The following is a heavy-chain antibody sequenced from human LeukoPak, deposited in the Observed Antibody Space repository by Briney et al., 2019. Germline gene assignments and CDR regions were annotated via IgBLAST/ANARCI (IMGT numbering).Heavy chain of an antibody. Sequence: GGSLRLSCAASGFTFSSHTMHWVRQAPGKGLEYVSAISSNGGSTYYANSVKGRFTISRDNSKNTLFLQMGSLRAEDMTVYHCAREDHFYYYMDVWGKGTTVTVSS. V-gene: IGHV3-64*01. CDR2: ISSNGGST. CDR1: GFTFSSHT. J-gene: IGHJ6*03. CDR3: AREDHFYYYMDV.